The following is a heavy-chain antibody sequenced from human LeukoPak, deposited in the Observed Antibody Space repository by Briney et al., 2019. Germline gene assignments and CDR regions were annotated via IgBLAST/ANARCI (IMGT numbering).Heavy chain of an antibody. CDR3: ASIGGLAARSYYYYMDV. CDR2: IIPIFGTA. D-gene: IGHD6-6*01. CDR1: GGTFSSYA. V-gene: IGHV1-69*01. Sequence: SVKVSCKASGGTFSSYAISWVRQAPGQGLEWMGGIIPIFGTANYAQKFQGRVTITADESTSTAYMELSSLRSEDTAVYYCASIGGLAARSYYYYMDVWGKGTTVAVSS. J-gene: IGHJ6*03.